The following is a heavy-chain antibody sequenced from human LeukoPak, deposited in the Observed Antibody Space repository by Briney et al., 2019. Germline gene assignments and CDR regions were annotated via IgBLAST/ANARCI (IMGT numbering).Heavy chain of an antibody. V-gene: IGHV1-8*01. D-gene: IGHD4-17*01. J-gene: IGHJ4*02. CDR1: GYTFASYD. Sequence: ASVKVSCKASGYTFASYDIHWVRQATGQGLEWMGWMNPNSGNTGYAQKFQGRVTMTRNTSISTAYMELSSLRSEDTAVYYCASMTTVTTGIDYWGQGTLVTVSS. CDR2: MNPNSGNT. CDR3: ASMTTVTTGIDY.